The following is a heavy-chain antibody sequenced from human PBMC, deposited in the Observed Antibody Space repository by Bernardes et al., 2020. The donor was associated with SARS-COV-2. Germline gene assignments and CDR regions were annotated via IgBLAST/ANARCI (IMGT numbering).Heavy chain of an antibody. J-gene: IGHJ4*02. Sequence: ASVQVSCKASGYTYTNYGIGWVRQAPGHGLEWLGWISGYNGNTNYARPLQGRISMTSDRSTKTAFMELRRLRIDDTAVYFCARVEGFCSGGTCFSLFYFDLWGQGTLVSVSS. CDR1: GYTYTNYG. D-gene: IGHD2-15*01. CDR3: ARVEGFCSGGTCFSLFYFDL. V-gene: IGHV1-18*04. CDR2: ISGYNGNT.